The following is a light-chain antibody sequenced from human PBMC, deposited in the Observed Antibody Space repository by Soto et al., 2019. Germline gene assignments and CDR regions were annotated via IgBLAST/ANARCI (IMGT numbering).Light chain of an antibody. J-gene: IGKJ2*01. CDR1: QSVSSY. V-gene: IGKV3-11*01. CDR3: QQRSKWPPYT. Sequence: EIVLTQSPATLSLSPGERATLSCRASQSVSSYLAWYQQKPCQAPRLLIYDASNRATGIPARFSGSGSGKDFTLNISSLEPEDFAVYYCQQRSKWPPYTFGQGTKLEIK. CDR2: DAS.